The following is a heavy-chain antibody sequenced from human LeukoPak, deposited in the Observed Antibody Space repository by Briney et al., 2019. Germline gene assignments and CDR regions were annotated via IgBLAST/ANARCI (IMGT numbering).Heavy chain of an antibody. D-gene: IGHD3-3*01. J-gene: IGHJ6*03. Sequence: SETLSLTCTVSGGSISSYYWSSIRQPPGKGLEWIGYIYSTGSTNYNPSLKSRATISVDTSTNQFSLKLSSVTAADTAVYYCARHLATYYDFRSGPYYMDVWGIGTTVTVSS. CDR1: GGSISSYY. CDR3: ARHLATYYDFRSGPYYMDV. CDR2: IYSTGST. V-gene: IGHV4-4*09.